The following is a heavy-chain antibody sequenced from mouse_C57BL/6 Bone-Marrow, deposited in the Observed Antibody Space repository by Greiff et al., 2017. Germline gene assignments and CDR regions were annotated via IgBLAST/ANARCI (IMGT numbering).Heavy chain of an antibody. CDR3: ARGSYYYGSSPAY. D-gene: IGHD1-1*01. V-gene: IGHV1-19*01. CDR2: INPYNGGT. CDR1: GYTFTDYY. Sequence: EVKLEESGPVLVKPGASVKMSCKASGYTFTDYYMNWVKQSHGKSLEWIGVINPYNGGTSYNQKFKGKATLTVDKSSSTAYMELNSLTSEDSAVYYCARGSYYYGSSPAYWGQGTLVTVSA. J-gene: IGHJ3*01.